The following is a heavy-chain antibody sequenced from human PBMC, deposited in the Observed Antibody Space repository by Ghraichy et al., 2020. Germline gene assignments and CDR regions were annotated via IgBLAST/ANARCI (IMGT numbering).Heavy chain of an antibody. Sequence: SETLSLTCTVSGGSLSSYYCSWIRQPPGKGLEWIGYIYYSGSTHYNPSLKSRATISVDTSKNQFSLKLSSVTAADTAVYYCATYSSGWLGGLDYWGQGTLVTVSS. V-gene: IGHV4-59*01. CDR3: ATYSSGWLGGLDY. CDR1: GGSLSSYY. D-gene: IGHD6-19*01. CDR2: IYYSGST. J-gene: IGHJ4*02.